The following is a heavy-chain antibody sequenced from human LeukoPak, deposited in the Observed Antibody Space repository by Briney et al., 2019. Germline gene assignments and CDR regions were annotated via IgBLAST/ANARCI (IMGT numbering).Heavy chain of an antibody. V-gene: IGHV4-38-2*01. CDR1: GYSISSGYY. CDR3: ASSYSSGYYRPLYF. D-gene: IGHD3-22*01. Sequence: PSETLSLTCAVSGYSISSGYYWGWIRQPPGKGLEWIGSISHSGSTYYNPSLKSRVTISVDTSKNQFSLKLSSVTAADTAVYYCASSYSSGYYRPLYFWGQGTLVTVSS. J-gene: IGHJ4*02. CDR2: ISHSGST.